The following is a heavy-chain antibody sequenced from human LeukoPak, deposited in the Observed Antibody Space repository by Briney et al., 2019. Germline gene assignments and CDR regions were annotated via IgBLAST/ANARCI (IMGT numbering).Heavy chain of an antibody. CDR3: AKGRDSSGYSFDY. J-gene: IGHJ4*02. V-gene: IGHV3-43*02. CDR2: ISGDAYAT. D-gene: IGHD3-22*01. CDR1: GFIFDDYA. Sequence: PGGSLRLSCGASGFIFDDYAMHWVRHAPGKGLEWVSLISGDAYATYYGDSVKGRFTISRDNGKNSLYLQMNSLRTEDTALYYCAKGRDSSGYSFDYWGQGTLVTVSS.